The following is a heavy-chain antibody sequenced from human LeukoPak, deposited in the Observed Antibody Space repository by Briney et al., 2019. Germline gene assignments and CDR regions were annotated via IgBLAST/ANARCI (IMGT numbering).Heavy chain of an antibody. D-gene: IGHD1-26*01. CDR2: IFYSGST. J-gene: IGHJ4*02. CDR1: GGSISSSSYY. V-gene: IGHV4-39*01. CDR3: ARHVVVVGAMSFDY. Sequence: PSETLSLTCTVSGGSISSSSYYWGWIRQPPGKGLEWIGSIFYSGSTYYNPSLKIRFTISVDTSKNQFSLKLSSVTAADTAVYYCARHVVVVGAMSFDYWGQGTLVTVSS.